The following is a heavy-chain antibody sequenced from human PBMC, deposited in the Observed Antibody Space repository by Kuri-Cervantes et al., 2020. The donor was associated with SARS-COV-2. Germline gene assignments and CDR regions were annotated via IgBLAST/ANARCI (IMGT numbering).Heavy chain of an antibody. J-gene: IGHJ6*03. D-gene: IGHD1-1*01. V-gene: IGHV3-74*03. CDR1: GFTFSSYA. CDR2: VNSGGSNT. Sequence: GESLKISCAASGFTFSSYAMHWVRQAPGRGLEWVARVNSGGSNTMYADSVKGRFTVSRDNTKNTMYLQLKSLRGEDTGVYYCSREERPYSYYYHMDVWGRGTSVTVSS. CDR3: SREERPYSYYYHMDV.